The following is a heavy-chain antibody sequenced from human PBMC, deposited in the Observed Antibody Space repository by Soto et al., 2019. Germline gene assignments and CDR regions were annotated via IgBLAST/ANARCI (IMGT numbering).Heavy chain of an antibody. Sequence: KASETLSLTCAISGDSVSSNSAAWNWIRQSPSRGLEWLGRTYYRSKWYKDYEVSVKSRITINLDTSKNQFSLQLNSVTPEDTAVYYCARGAVADYSRVFDYWGQGTLVTVSS. J-gene: IGHJ4*02. CDR2: TYYRSKWYK. CDR3: ARGAVADYSRVFDY. D-gene: IGHD6-19*01. V-gene: IGHV6-1*01. CDR1: GDSVSSNSAA.